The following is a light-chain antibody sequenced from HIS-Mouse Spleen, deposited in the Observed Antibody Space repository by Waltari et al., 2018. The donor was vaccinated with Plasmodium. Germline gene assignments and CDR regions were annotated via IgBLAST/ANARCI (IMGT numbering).Light chain of an antibody. Sequence: SYELTQPPSVSVSPGQTARITCPGDALPTKYAYWYQQKSGQAPVLVIYEDSKRPSGIPGIFTGSSSGTMATLTISGAQVEDEADYYCYSTDSSGNHRVFGGGTKLTVL. CDR1: ALPTKY. CDR2: EDS. J-gene: IGLJ3*02. CDR3: YSTDSSGNHRV. V-gene: IGLV3-10*01.